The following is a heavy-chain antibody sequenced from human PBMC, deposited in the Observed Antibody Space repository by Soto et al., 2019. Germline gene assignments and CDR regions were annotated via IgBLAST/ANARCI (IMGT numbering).Heavy chain of an antibody. J-gene: IGHJ4*02. V-gene: IGHV1-46*01. Sequence: ASVNVSCKASGYTFTSYYMHWVRQAPGQGLEWMGIINPSAGSTNYAQKFQGRVTMTRDTSTSTVYMELSSLRSEDTALYYCARARNGDFDYWGQGTPVTVSS. CDR1: GYTFTSYY. CDR3: ARARNGDFDY. D-gene: IGHD2-8*01. CDR2: INPSAGST.